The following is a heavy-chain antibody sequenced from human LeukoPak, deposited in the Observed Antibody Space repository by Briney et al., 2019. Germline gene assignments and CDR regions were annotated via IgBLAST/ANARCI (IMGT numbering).Heavy chain of an antibody. D-gene: IGHD5-18*01. CDR3: ARELTRGYSYGLYYFDY. Sequence: ASVKVSFTASVYTFTVYHMHWGGRAPGQGVEWMGWINPNSGGTNYAQKFQGRVTITRETSIITAYMELSRLRSDATAVYYCARELTRGYSYGLYYFDYCGQGTLVTVSS. CDR2: INPNSGGT. CDR1: VYTFTVYH. J-gene: IGHJ4*02. V-gene: IGHV1-2*02.